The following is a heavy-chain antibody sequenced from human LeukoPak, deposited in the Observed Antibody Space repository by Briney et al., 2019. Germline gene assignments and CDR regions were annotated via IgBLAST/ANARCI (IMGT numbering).Heavy chain of an antibody. D-gene: IGHD5-24*01. J-gene: IGHJ4*02. CDR3: AKDLRRHGYIPKAFDY. V-gene: IGHV3-30*07. Sequence: GGSLRLSCAASGFTFSSYAMHWVRQAPGKGLEWVAVISYDGSNKYYADSVKGRFTISRDNSKNTLYLQMNSLRAEDTAVYYCAKDLRRHGYIPKAFDYWGQGTLVTVSS. CDR1: GFTFSSYA. CDR2: ISYDGSNK.